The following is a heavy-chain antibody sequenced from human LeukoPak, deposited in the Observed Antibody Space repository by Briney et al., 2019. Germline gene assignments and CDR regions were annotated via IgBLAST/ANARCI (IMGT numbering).Heavy chain of an antibody. D-gene: IGHD2-2*02. CDR2: ISSSSSYI. CDR3: AKHHCSSTSCYRVFDF. Sequence: GGSLRLSCAASGFTFGPYTMSWVRQAPGKGLEWVSSISSSSSYIYYADSVKGRFTISRDNSKNTLYLQMNSLRAEDTAVYYCAKHHCSSTSCYRVFDFWGQGTLVTVSS. CDR1: GFTFGPYT. J-gene: IGHJ4*02. V-gene: IGHV3-21*04.